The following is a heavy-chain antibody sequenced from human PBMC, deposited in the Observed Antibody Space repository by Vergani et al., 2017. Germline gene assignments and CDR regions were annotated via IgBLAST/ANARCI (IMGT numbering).Heavy chain of an antibody. CDR2: IYTTGST. D-gene: IGHD3-10*01. V-gene: IGHV4-61*02. J-gene: IGHJ6*02. Sequence: QVQLQESGPGLVKPSQTLSLICSVSGDSITSSTYYWIWTRQPAGKGLEYIGRIYTTGSTNYNPSLKSRVTISVATSKYQFSLNLSSVTAADTAMYYCARHRGSGGFCPSSYFYGMDVWGHGTTVTVSS. CDR3: ARHRGSGGFCPSSYFYGMDV. CDR1: GDSITSSTYY.